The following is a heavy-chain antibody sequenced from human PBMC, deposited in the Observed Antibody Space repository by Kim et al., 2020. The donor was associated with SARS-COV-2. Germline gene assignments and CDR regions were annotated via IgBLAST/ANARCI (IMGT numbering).Heavy chain of an antibody. J-gene: IGHJ6*02. CDR1: GGSISSYY. Sequence: SETLSLTCTVSGGSISSYYWSWIRQPPGKGLEWIGYIYYSGSTNYNPSLKSRVTISVDTSKNQFSLKLSSVTAPDTAVYYCARSRKISVYDILTGYCNDGGLPGANSYGVEVWDQGNTVTVSS. D-gene: IGHD3-9*01. V-gene: IGHV4-59*01. CDR3: ARSRKISVYDILTGYCNDGGLPGANSYGVEV. CDR2: IYYSGST.